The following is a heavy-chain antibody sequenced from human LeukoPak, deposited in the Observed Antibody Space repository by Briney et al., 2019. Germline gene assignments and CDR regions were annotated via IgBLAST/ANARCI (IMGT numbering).Heavy chain of an antibody. V-gene: IGHV3-23*01. CDR2: ISGSGGST. CDR1: GFTFSSYG. CDR3: ATGHYVWGSYRYLFDY. Sequence: PGGSLRLSCAASGFTFSSYGMSWVRQAPGKGLEWVSAISGSGGSTYYADSAKGRFTISRDNSKNTLYLQMDSLRAEDTAVYYCATGHYVWGSYRYLFDYWGQGTLVTVSS. J-gene: IGHJ4*02. D-gene: IGHD3-16*02.